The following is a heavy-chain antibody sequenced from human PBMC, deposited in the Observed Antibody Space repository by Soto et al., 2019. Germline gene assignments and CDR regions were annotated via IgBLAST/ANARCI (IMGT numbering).Heavy chain of an antibody. V-gene: IGHV1-69*01. CDR3: ARGASRWYPYFFDS. J-gene: IGHJ4*02. CDR1: EGTFNSYA. CDR2: IIPYYNTL. Sequence: QAQVVQSGAEVRKPGSSVTLSCKASEGTFNSYAIAWVRQAPGQGLEWMGGIIPYYNTLNYAQKFQDRVTITADDSTNTVYMELSSLRSDDTAVYCCARGASRWYPYFFDSWAQGTLVTVSS. D-gene: IGHD6-13*01.